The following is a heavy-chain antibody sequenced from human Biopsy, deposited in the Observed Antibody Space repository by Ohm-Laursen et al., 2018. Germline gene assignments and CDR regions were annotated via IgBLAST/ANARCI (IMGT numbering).Heavy chain of an antibody. CDR2: ISGRGAT. J-gene: IGHJ3*01. CDR1: GGSIRSDY. V-gene: IGHV4-59*07. Sequence: SDTLSLTYTVSGGSIRSDYWSWIRQSPRKGLEWIGHISGRGATNYNPSLRGRVTISVDTSKNQFSLKLSSVTAADTAVFFCARLYRLDDYWNDDPPDAFDVWGQGTMVTVSS. D-gene: IGHD3-3*01. CDR3: ARLYRLDDYWNDDPPDAFDV.